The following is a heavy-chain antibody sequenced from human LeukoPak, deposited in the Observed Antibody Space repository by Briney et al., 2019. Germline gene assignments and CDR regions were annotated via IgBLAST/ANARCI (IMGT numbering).Heavy chain of an antibody. CDR3: AKDHQVKTTTKGDFDY. CDR1: GFTFSSYA. CDR2: ISGSGGST. Sequence: GGSLRLSCAASGFTFSSYAMSWVRQAPGKGLEWVSAISGSGGSTYYADSVKGRFTISRDNSKNTLYLQMNSLRAEDTAVYYCAKDHQVKTTTKGDFDYWGQGTLVTVSS. J-gene: IGHJ4*02. V-gene: IGHV3-23*01. D-gene: IGHD4-17*01.